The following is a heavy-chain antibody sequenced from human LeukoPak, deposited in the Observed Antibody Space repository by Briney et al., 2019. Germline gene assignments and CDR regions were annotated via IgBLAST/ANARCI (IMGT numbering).Heavy chain of an antibody. CDR3: TRDRNRHCSGGSCYLWFDP. CDR2: ISSSSYI. D-gene: IGHD2-15*01. V-gene: IGHV3-21*01. CDR1: GFTFSSYS. Sequence: GGALRLSCAASGFTFSSYSMNWVRQAPGKGLEWVSSISSSSYIYYADSVKGRFTISRDNAKNSLSLQMNSLRAEDTAVYYCTRDRNRHCSGGSCYLWFDPWGQGTLVTVSS. J-gene: IGHJ5*02.